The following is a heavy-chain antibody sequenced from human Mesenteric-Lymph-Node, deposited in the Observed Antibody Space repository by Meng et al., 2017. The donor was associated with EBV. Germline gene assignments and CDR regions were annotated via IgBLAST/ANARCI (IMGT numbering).Heavy chain of an antibody. J-gene: IGHJ4*02. CDR1: GYPFTNYG. CDR3: ARVEVGITSGDY. CDR2: INAYNGDT. V-gene: IGHV1-18*01. D-gene: IGHD2-21*01. Sequence: QTHLVQSGGEGKKPGASVKVSCKASGYPFTNYGITWVRQAPGQGLEWMGWINAYNGDTNYAQTLQGRVTMTTDTSTSTAYMELRSLRSDDTAVYYCARVEVGITSGDYWGQGTLVTVSS.